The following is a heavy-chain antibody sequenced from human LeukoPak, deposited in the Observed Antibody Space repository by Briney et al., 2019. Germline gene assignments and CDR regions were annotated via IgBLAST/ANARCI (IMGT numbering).Heavy chain of an antibody. CDR3: ARERAFRGLNFDY. CDR2: INPSGGST. V-gene: IGHV1-46*01. CDR1: GYTFTIYY. D-gene: IGHD3-10*01. J-gene: IGHJ4*02. Sequence: ASVTVSFKASGYTFTIYYMHWVRQAPGQGVEWMGIINPSGGSTSYAQKFQGRVTMTRDMSTSTVYMELSSLRSEDTAVYYCARERAFRGLNFDYWGQGTLVTVSS.